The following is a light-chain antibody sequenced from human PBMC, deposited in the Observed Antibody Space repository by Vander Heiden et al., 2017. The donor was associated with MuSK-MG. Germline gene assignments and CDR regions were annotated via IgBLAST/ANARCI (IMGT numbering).Light chain of an antibody. CDR3: QQSYTTTIT. J-gene: IGKJ5*01. CDR2: GAT. Sequence: DIQMTQSPSFLSASVGDRVTITCRASQSITTYLHWYQQKPGEAPKLLIFGATTLQSRVPSTFSGSRSGTDFSLTITRLQPEDFATYYCQQSYTTTITFGQGTRMEIK. CDR1: QSITTY. V-gene: IGKV1-39*01.